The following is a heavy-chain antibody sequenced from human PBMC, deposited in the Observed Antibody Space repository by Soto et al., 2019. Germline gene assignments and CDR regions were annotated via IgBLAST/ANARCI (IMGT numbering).Heavy chain of an antibody. V-gene: IGHV4-4*02. CDR2: VYHTGTT. CDR1: GDSISSINW. Sequence: QVRLQESGPGLVKPSGTLSLTCDVSGDSISSINWWIWVRQPPGKGLQRIGEVYHTGTTNYNPSLKSRVTISVDKSQNHFSLNVTSVTAADAGVYYCALSSGFFAISELDTWGQGALVTVSS. J-gene: IGHJ5*01. D-gene: IGHD2-2*02. CDR3: ALSSGFFAISELDT.